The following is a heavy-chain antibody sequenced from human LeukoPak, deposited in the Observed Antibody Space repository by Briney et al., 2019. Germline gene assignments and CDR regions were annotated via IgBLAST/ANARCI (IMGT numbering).Heavy chain of an antibody. D-gene: IGHD1-26*01. J-gene: IGHJ3*02. CDR2: ISYDGSNK. CDR1: GFTFSDYY. V-gene: IGHV3-30*03. CDR3: ARAIVGATTRAFDI. Sequence: GGSLRLSCAASGFTFSDYYMSWIRQAPGKGLEWVAVISYDGSNKYYADSVKGRFTISRDNSKNTLYLQMNSLRAEDTAVYYCARAIVGATTRAFDIWGQGTMVTVSS.